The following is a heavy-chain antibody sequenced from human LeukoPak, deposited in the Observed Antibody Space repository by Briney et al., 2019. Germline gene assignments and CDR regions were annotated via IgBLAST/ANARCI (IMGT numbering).Heavy chain of an antibody. CDR1: GFTFSSCA. D-gene: IGHD3-22*01. J-gene: IGHJ4*02. CDR2: ISGSGGST. CDR3: ARDKPHGRYYYDSSGYPFGY. V-gene: IGHV3-23*01. Sequence: GGSLRPSCAASGFTFSSCAMSWVRQAPGKGLEWVSAISGSGGSTYYADSVKGRFTISRDNSKNTLYLQMNSLRAEDTAVYYCARDKPHGRYYYDSSGYPFGYWGQGTLVTVSS.